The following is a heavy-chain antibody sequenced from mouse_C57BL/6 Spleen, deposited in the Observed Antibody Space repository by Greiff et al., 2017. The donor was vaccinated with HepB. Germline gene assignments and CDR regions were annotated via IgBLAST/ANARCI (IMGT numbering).Heavy chain of an antibody. CDR1: GYTFTSYD. V-gene: IGHV1-85*01. J-gene: IGHJ2*01. D-gene: IGHD2-4*01. Sequence: VKLMESGPELVKPGASVKLSCKASGYTFTSYDINWVKQRPGQGLEWIGWIYPRDGSTKYNEKFKGKATVTVDTSSSTAYMELHSLTSEDSAVYFCARCDSNFDYWGQGTTLTVSS. CDR2: IYPRDGST. CDR3: ARCDSNFDY.